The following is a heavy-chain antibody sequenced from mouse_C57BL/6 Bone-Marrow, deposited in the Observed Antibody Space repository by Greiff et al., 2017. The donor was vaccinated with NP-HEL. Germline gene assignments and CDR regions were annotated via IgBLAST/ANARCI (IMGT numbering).Heavy chain of an antibody. CDR2: INPNNGGT. J-gene: IGHJ2*01. Sequence: EVQLQQSGPELVKPGASVKMSCKASGYTFTDYNMHWVKQSHGKSLEWIGYINPNNGGTSYNQKFKGKATLTVNKSSSTAYMELRSLTSEDSAVYYCARKSFITTAVDYWGQGTTLTVSS. V-gene: IGHV1-22*01. CDR3: ARKSFITTAVDY. D-gene: IGHD1-2*01. CDR1: GYTFTDYN.